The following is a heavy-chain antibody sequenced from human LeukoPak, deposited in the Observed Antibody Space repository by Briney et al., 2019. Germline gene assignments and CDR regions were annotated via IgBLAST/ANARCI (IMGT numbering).Heavy chain of an antibody. Sequence: PSETLSLTCTVSGGSISTSAFYWGWLRQPPGKGREWIGSIYDSGNEFYNPSLKSRVTISADTSKNQFSLKLNSVTAADTAMYYCARASGDCSGGSCYLGYFDYWGQGTLVTVSS. V-gene: IGHV4-39*01. CDR1: GGSISTSAFY. J-gene: IGHJ4*02. CDR2: IYDSGNE. D-gene: IGHD2-15*01. CDR3: ARASGDCSGGSCYLGYFDY.